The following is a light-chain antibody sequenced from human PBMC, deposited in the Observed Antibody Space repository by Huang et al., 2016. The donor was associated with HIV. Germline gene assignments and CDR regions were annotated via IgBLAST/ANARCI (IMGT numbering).Light chain of an antibody. CDR1: QTISNY. CDR3: QQSYSTPIT. Sequence: DIQMTQSPSSLSASVGDRVTITCRASQTISNYLNWYQQKPGKAPKLLIYAASSLQSGVPSRFSGSGSGTDFTLTISSLQPEDSATYYCQQSYSTPITFGQGTRLEMK. V-gene: IGKV1-39*01. J-gene: IGKJ5*01. CDR2: AAS.